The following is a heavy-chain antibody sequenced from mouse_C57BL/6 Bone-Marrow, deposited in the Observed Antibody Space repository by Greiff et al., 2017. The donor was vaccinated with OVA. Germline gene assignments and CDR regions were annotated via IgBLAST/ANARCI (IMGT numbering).Heavy chain of an antibody. D-gene: IGHD3-3*01. CDR3: TSPGTGDY. Sequence: EVKVVESGAELVRPGASVKLSCTASGFNIKDDYMHWVKQRPEQGLEWIGWIDPENGDTEYASKFQGKATITADTSSNTAYLQLSSLTSEDTAVYYCTSPGTGDYWGEGTTLTVSS. J-gene: IGHJ2*01. CDR2: IDPENGDT. CDR1: GFNIKDDY. V-gene: IGHV14-4*01.